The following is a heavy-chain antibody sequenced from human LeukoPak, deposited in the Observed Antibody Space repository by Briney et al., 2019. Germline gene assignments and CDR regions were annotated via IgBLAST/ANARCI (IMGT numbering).Heavy chain of an antibody. CDR3: ARGQGYCSTTSCYVFDF. CDR1: GGSINSYY. CDR2: IYYSGST. J-gene: IGHJ4*02. V-gene: IGHV4-59*01. Sequence: PSETLSLTCTVSGGSINSYYWSWIRQPPGKGLEWIGYIYYSGSTNYDPSLKSRVTLSVDSSQNQFSLKLTSVTAADTAVYYRARGQGYCSTTSCYVFDFWGQGALLTVSS. D-gene: IGHD2-2*01.